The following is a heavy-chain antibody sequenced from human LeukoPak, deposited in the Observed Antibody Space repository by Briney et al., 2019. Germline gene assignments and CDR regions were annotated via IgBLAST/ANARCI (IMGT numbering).Heavy chain of an antibody. CDR1: GFTFSNYV. Sequence: GGSVRLSCTASGFTFSNYVMSWVRQAPGKGLEWVSLISGSCGSTYYADSVKGRFTISRDNSKNTLYVQMNSLRAEDTAVYSCAKGRYHGSGSYLNSHAYCGQRALCSASS. D-gene: IGHD3-10*01. CDR3: AKGRYHGSGSYLNSHAY. CDR2: ISGSCGST. V-gene: IGHV3-23*01. J-gene: IGHJ4*02.